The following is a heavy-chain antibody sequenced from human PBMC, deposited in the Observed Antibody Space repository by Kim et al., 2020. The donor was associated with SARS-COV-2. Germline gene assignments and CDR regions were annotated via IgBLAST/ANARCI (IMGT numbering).Heavy chain of an antibody. CDR1: GFTFDDYA. V-gene: IGHV3-9*01. CDR3: AKDNRLITTVYFDY. D-gene: IGHD3-22*01. Sequence: GGSLRLSCAASGFTFDDYAMHWVRQAPGKGLEWVSGISWNSGSIGYADSVKGRFTISRDNAKNSLYLQMNSLRAEDTALYYCAKDNRLITTVYFDYWGQGTLVTVSS. J-gene: IGHJ4*02. CDR2: ISWNSGSI.